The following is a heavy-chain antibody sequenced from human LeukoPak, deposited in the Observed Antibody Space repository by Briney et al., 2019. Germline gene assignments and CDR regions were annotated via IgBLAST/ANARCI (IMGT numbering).Heavy chain of an antibody. Sequence: GGSLRLSCAASGFTVSSNYMGWVRQAPGKGLEWVSVIYSGGSTYYADSVKGRFTISRDNSKNTLYLQMNSLRAEDTAVYYCARDLITIFGVVDYWGQGTLVTVSS. CDR2: IYSGGST. CDR1: GFTVSSNY. J-gene: IGHJ4*02. CDR3: ARDLITIFGVVDY. V-gene: IGHV3-66*02. D-gene: IGHD3-3*01.